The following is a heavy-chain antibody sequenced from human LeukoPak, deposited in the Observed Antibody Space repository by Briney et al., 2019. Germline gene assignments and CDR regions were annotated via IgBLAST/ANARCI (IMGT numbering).Heavy chain of an antibody. CDR1: GFTFSSYG. J-gene: IGHJ6*03. CDR2: ISGSGGST. CDR3: AKAASARNYYYYMDV. V-gene: IGHV3-23*01. Sequence: PGGSLRLSCAASGFTFSSYGMSWVRQAPGKGLEWVSAISGSGGSTYYADSVKGRFTISRDNSKNTLYLQMNSLRAEDTAVYYCAKAASARNYYYYMDVWGKGTTVTISS.